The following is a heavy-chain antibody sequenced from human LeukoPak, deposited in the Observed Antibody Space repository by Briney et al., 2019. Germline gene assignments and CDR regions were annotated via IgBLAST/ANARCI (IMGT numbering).Heavy chain of an antibody. D-gene: IGHD5-12*01. V-gene: IGHV1-8*01. CDR1: GYTFTSYD. J-gene: IGHJ5*02. CDR2: MNPNSGNT. CDR3: ARGRGYEDWFDP. Sequence: ASVKVSCKASGYTFTSYDINWVRQATGQGLEWMGWMNPNSGNTGYAQKFQGRVTMTRNTSISTAYMELGSLRSEDTAVYYCARGRGYEDWFDPWGQGTLVTVSS.